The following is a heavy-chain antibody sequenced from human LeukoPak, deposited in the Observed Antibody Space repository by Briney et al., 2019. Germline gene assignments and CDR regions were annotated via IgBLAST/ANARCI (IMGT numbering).Heavy chain of an antibody. J-gene: IGHJ4*02. D-gene: IGHD3-3*01. V-gene: IGHV3-15*01. CDR1: GFPFSNAW. Sequence: GGSLRLSCAASGFPFSNAWMSWVRQAPGKGLEWVGRIKSKTDGGTTDYAAPVKGRFTISRDDSKNTLYLQMNSLKTGDTAVYYCITVMNFPGLADYWGQGTLVTVSS. CDR2: IKSKTDGGTT. CDR3: ITVMNFPGLADY.